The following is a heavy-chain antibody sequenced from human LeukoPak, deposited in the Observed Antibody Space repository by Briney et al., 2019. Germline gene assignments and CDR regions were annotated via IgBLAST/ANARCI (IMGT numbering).Heavy chain of an antibody. CDR2: INPNSGGT. J-gene: IGHJ4*02. D-gene: IGHD3-22*01. V-gene: IGHV1-2*02. CDR3: ARAPPIVVVITNYFDY. CDR1: GYTFTGYY. Sequence: ASVKVSCKASGYTFTGYYMHWVRQAPGQGLEWMGWINPNSGGTNYAQKFQGRVTMTRDTSISTAYMELSRLRSDDTAVYYCARAPPIVVVITNYFDYWGQGTLVTVSS.